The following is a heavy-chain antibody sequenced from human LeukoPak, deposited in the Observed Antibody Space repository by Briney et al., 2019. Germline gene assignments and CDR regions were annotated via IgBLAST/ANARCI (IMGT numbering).Heavy chain of an antibody. CDR2: IGTRDNSV. D-gene: IGHD6-13*01. J-gene: IGHJ4*02. V-gene: IGHV3-48*03. CDR3: AKDPHSSSWYYFDS. CDR1: GFTFSTYE. Sequence: GGSLRLSCVASGFTFSTYEMNWVRQAPGKGLEWVSFIGTRDNSVYYADSVKGRFTISRDNSKNTLYLQMNSLRAEDTAFYYCAKDPHSSSWYYFDSWGQGTLVTVSS.